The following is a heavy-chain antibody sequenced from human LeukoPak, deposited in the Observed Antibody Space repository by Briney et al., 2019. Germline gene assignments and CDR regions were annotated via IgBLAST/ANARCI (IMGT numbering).Heavy chain of an antibody. CDR3: ARLYMVRGVIKDKYYFDY. D-gene: IGHD3-10*01. Sequence: SETLSLTCAVYGGSFSGYYWSWIRQPPGKGLEWIGEINHSGSTNYNPSLKSRVTISVDTSKNQFSLKLSSVTAADTAVYYCARLYMVRGVIKDKYYFDYWGQGTQVTVSS. V-gene: IGHV4-34*01. CDR2: INHSGST. J-gene: IGHJ4*02. CDR1: GGSFSGYY.